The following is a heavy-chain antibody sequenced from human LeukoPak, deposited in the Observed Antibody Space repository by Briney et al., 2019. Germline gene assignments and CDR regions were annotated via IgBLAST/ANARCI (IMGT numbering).Heavy chain of an antibody. J-gene: IGHJ4*02. V-gene: IGHV4-4*07. CDR2: IYTSGST. CDR1: GGSISSYY. Sequence: PSETLSLTCTVSGGSISSYYWSWIRQPAGKGLEWIGRIYTSGSTNYNPSLKSRVTMSVDTSKNQFSLKLSSVTAADTAVYYCARGASSYYGFWSGYPLVFWGQGTLVTVSS. CDR3: ARGASSYYGFWSGYPLVF. D-gene: IGHD3-3*01.